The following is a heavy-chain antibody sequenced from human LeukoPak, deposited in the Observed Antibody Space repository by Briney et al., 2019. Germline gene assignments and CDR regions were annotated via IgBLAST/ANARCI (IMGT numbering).Heavy chain of an antibody. V-gene: IGHV3-74*01. D-gene: IGHD2-21*02. Sequence: GGSLRLSCTASGFTFSRYAMHWVRQAPGKGLLWVSRVKSDGSSTSYADSVKGRFTISRDNARNTLYLQMNSLRAEDTAVYYCARDGFLGPVTAYLDYWGQGTPVTVSS. J-gene: IGHJ4*02. CDR3: ARDGFLGPVTAYLDY. CDR1: GFTFSRYA. CDR2: VKSDGSST.